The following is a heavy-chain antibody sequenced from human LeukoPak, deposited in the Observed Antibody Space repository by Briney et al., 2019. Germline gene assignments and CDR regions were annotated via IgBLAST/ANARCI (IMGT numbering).Heavy chain of an antibody. J-gene: IGHJ4*02. CDR2: ISDGSSRI. Sequence: GGSLRLSCEASEFIFSNYDMNWVRQAPGKGLEWVSHISDGSSRIYYADSVKGRFTISRDNSKNTLYLQMNSLRAEDTAVYYCAIDPNWGVDYWGQGVLVTVSS. V-gene: IGHV3-48*01. D-gene: IGHD7-27*01. CDR3: AIDPNWGVDY. CDR1: EFIFSNYD.